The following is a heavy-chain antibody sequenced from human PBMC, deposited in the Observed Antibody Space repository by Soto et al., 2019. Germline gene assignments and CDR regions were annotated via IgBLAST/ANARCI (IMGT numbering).Heavy chain of an antibody. D-gene: IGHD3-10*01. Sequence: EVQLLESGGGLVQPGGSLRLSCAASGFPFSNYAMSWVRQAPGKGLEWVSSVSGSGINTYYADSVKGRFTISRDNSKKTLYLQMNSLRAEDTAVYYCATNSMVRGMSYFDYWGQGTLVTVSS. J-gene: IGHJ4*02. CDR2: VSGSGINT. CDR3: ATNSMVRGMSYFDY. V-gene: IGHV3-23*01. CDR1: GFPFSNYA.